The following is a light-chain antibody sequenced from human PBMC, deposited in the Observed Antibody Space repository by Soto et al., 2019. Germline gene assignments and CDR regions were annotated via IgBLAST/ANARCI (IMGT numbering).Light chain of an antibody. CDR3: QTWGTGIHVV. CDR2: LDSDGSH. CDR1: SGHSSYA. J-gene: IGLJ2*01. V-gene: IGLV4-69*01. Sequence: QLVLTQSPSASASLGASVKLTCTLSSGHSSYAIAWHQQQPEKGPRYLMKLDSDGSHTKGDAIPERFSGSSSGAERYLTISSLQSEDEADYYCQTWGTGIHVVFGGGTQLTVL.